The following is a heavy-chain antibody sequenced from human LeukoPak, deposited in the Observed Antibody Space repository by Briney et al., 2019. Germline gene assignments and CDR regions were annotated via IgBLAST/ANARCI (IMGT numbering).Heavy chain of an antibody. J-gene: IGHJ4*01. Sequence: GGSLRLSCAASGFTFDDYAVYWVRQAPGKGLQCVSFITGDGGTTYYADSVKGRFTTSRDNRKNSLFLEMNSLRTEDTALYYCARGPRGRGFDYWGHGTLVTVSS. CDR2: ITGDGGTT. CDR1: GFTFDDYA. V-gene: IGHV3-43*02. CDR3: ARGPRGRGFDY.